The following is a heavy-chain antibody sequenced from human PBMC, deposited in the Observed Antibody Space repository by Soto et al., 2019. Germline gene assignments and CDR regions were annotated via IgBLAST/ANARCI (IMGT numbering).Heavy chain of an antibody. D-gene: IGHD3-9*01. CDR2: IWYDGSNK. Sequence: GGSLRLSCAASGFTFSSYGMHWVRQAPGKGLEWVAVIWYDGSNKYYADSVKGRFTISRDNSKNTLYLQMNSLRAEDTAVYYCARGDDYDILTGHDYWGQGALVTVSS. CDR1: GFTFSSYG. CDR3: ARGDDYDILTGHDY. J-gene: IGHJ4*02. V-gene: IGHV3-33*01.